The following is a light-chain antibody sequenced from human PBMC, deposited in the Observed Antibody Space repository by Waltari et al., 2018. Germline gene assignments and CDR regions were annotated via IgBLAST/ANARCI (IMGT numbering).Light chain of an antibody. J-gene: IGLJ2*01. CDR3: QSYDSSLRGI. V-gene: IGLV1-40*01. CDR2: GNR. Sequence: QSVLTQPPSVSGAPGQSVTISCTGSSSNIGAGYDVHWYQQLPGTAPKLLIYGNRHRPSGVPDRFSGSKSGASASLAITRLQAEDEADYYCQSYDSSLRGIFGGGTKVTVL. CDR1: SSNIGAGYD.